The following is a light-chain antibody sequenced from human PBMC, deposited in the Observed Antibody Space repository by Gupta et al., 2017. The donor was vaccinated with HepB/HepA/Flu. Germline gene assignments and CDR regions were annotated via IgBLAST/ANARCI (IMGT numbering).Light chain of an antibody. Sequence: DMRMTQSPSTLSASVGDRVTITCRASQSINIWLAWYQHKPGKAPKLLIYKASSLESGVPSRFSGSGSGTEFTLTISNLQPDDFATYYCQQYNVYSWGTFGQGTKVEIK. CDR1: QSINIW. CDR2: KAS. CDR3: QQYNVYSWGT. J-gene: IGKJ1*01. V-gene: IGKV1-5*03.